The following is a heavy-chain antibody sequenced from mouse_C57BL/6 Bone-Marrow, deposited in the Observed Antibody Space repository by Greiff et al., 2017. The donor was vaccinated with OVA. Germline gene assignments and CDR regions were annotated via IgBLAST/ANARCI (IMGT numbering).Heavy chain of an antibody. V-gene: IGHV3-6*01. Sequence: EVKLMESGPGLVKPSQSLSLTCSVTGYSITSGYYWNWIRQFPGNKLEWMGYISYDGSNNYNPSLKNRISITRDTSKNQFFLKLNSVTTEDTATYYCARVSQATDYWGQGTTLTVSS. D-gene: IGHD3-2*02. CDR2: ISYDGSN. J-gene: IGHJ2*01. CDR3: ARVSQATDY. CDR1: GYSITSGYY.